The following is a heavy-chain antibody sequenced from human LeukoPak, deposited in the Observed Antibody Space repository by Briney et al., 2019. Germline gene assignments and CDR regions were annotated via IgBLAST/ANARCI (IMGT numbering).Heavy chain of an antibody. D-gene: IGHD6-19*01. V-gene: IGHV3-7*04. Sequence: PGGSLRLSCVAPGFTFRSYWMSWVRQAPGKGLEWVANINQDGSEIYYVDPAKGRFTISRDNAKNSLSLQMNSLRAEDTAVYYCARPIAVAENWFDPWGQGTLVTVSS. CDR1: GFTFRSYW. CDR3: ARPIAVAENWFDP. CDR2: INQDGSEI. J-gene: IGHJ5*02.